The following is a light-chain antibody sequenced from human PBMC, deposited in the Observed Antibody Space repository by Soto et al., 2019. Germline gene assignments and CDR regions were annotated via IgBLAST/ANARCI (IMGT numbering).Light chain of an antibody. CDR2: AAS. Sequence: DIQMTQSPPSLSTSVGDRVTITCRASQDISNYLAWFQQRPGKAPTSLIFAASSLQSGVPSKFSGSGSGTDFTLTINSRQPEDFATYYCQQYHTYPWTFGPGTKVEIK. CDR3: QQYHTYPWT. J-gene: IGKJ1*01. V-gene: IGKV1-16*02. CDR1: QDISNY.